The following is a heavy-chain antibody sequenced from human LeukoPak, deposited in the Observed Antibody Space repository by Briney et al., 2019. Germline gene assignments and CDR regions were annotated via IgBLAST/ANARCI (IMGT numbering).Heavy chain of an antibody. CDR2: IKQDGSEK. Sequence: AGGSLRFSCGGSGFTFSSYWMSWVRQAPGKGLEWVANIKQDGSEKFYADSVKGRFSISRDNAKNSLYLQMNSLRAEDTAVYYCARGATFDDWGQGTLVTVSS. J-gene: IGHJ5*02. CDR1: GFTFSSYW. V-gene: IGHV3-7*03. D-gene: IGHD1-26*01. CDR3: ARGATFDD.